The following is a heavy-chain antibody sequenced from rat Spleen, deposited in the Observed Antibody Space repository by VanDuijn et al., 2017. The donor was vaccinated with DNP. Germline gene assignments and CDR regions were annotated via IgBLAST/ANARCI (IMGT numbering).Heavy chain of an antibody. D-gene: IGHD1-4*01. J-gene: IGHJ4*01. CDR2: ITNSGGSI. CDR1: GFTFSHSD. V-gene: IGHV5-27*01. Sequence: EVQLVESGGGFVQPGRSMKLSCAASGFTFSHSDMAWVRQAPTKGLEWVASITNSGGSIYYRDSLKGRITISRDNAKSTLYLQMDSLRSEDTATYYCTTGAGSPWGQGTSVTVSS. CDR3: TTGAGSP.